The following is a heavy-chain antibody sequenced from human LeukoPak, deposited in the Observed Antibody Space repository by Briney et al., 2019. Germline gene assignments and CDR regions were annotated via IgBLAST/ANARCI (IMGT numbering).Heavy chain of an antibody. D-gene: IGHD2-2*01. Sequence: PSETLSLTCSVSGGSVSGRSYYWGWIRQPPGKGLEWIGSVSFSGSTYYNPSLKSRVTISVDTSKNQFSLKLSSVTAADTAVYYCAKYCSTTSCYYLDYWGQGTLVTVSS. CDR1: GGSVSGRSYY. V-gene: IGHV4-39*07. J-gene: IGHJ4*02. CDR2: VSFSGST. CDR3: AKYCSTTSCYYLDY.